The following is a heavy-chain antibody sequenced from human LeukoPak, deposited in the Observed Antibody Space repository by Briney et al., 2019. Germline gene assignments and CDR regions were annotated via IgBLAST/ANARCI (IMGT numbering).Heavy chain of an antibody. CDR2: ISGDGGTT. CDR1: GFTFEDYA. D-gene: IGHD1-26*01. CDR3: AKDITGGATGAFDY. Sequence: PGGSLRLSCAASGFTFEDYAMHWVRQAPGKGLEWVSLISGDGGTTDYADSVKGRFTIARDKNKNSLYLQMNSLRSEDTALYYCAKDITGGATGAFDYWGQGTLVTVSS. V-gene: IGHV3-43*02. J-gene: IGHJ4*02.